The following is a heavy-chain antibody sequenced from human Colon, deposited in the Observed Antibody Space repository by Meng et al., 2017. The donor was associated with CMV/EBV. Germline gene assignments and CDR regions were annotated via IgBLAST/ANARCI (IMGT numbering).Heavy chain of an antibody. V-gene: IGHV1-2*02. J-gene: IGHJ4*02. D-gene: IGHD1-26*01. CDR1: GYTFTGYF. Sequence: QVVLVQSGAEVKKPGASVKVFCKASGYTFTGYFMYWVRQAPGQGLEWLGVINPITGGTNYAQKFQGRVTMTRDTSMNTAYMELSRLRSDDTAVYYCASLSGGDFDYWGQGTLVTVSS. CDR2: INPITGGT. CDR3: ASLSGGDFDY.